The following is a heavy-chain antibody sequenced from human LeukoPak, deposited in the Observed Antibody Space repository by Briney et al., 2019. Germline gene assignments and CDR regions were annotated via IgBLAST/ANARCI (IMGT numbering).Heavy chain of an antibody. D-gene: IGHD1-1*01. J-gene: IGHJ4*02. CDR1: GYTFTGYY. V-gene: IGHV1-2*02. CDR3: ARDLLNDPFLFPN. CDR2: INPNSGGT. Sequence: ASVKVSCKASGYTFTGYYMHWVRQAPGQGLECMGWINPNSGGTNYAQKFQGRVTMTRDTSISTAYMELSRLRSDDTAVYYCARDLLNDPFLFPNWGQGTLVTVSS.